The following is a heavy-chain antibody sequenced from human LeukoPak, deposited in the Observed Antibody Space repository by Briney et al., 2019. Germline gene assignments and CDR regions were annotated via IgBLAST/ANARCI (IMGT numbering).Heavy chain of an antibody. D-gene: IGHD1-20*01. Sequence: GGSLRLSCAASGFTFSSYGMHWVRQAPGKGLEWVAFIRYDGSNKYYADSVKGRFTISRDNSKNTLYLQMNSLRAEDTAVYYCAKDRLTGTTAFDYWGQGTLLTVSS. J-gene: IGHJ4*02. CDR2: IRYDGSNK. V-gene: IGHV3-30*02. CDR1: GFTFSSYG. CDR3: AKDRLTGTTAFDY.